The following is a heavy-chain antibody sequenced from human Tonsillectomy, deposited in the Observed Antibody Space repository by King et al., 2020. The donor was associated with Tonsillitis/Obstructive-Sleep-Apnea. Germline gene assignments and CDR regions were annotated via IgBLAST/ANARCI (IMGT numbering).Heavy chain of an antibody. Sequence: QLVQSGAEVKKPGASVKVSCKSSGYTFTSYYMHWVRLAPGQGLEWMGIINPSGGSTSYAQKFQGRVTMTRDTSTSTVYMELSSLRSEDTAVYYCATDSGLIATGYYYMDVWGKGTTVTVSS. J-gene: IGHJ6*03. V-gene: IGHV1-46*01. CDR2: INPSGGST. D-gene: IGHD2-8*02. CDR1: GYTFTSYY. CDR3: ATDSGLIATGYYYMDV.